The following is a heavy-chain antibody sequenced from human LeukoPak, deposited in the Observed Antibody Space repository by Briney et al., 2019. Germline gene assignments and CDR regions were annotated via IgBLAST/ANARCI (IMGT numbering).Heavy chain of an antibody. Sequence: ASVKVSCKASGYTFTSYAMHWVRQAPGQRLEWMGWINAGNGNTKYSQKFKGRVTITRDTSASTAYMELSSLRSEDTAVYYCARVVSWYHYFDYWGQGTLVTVSS. CDR3: ARVVSWYHYFDY. CDR2: INAGNGNT. D-gene: IGHD6-13*01. CDR1: GYTFTSYA. V-gene: IGHV1-3*01. J-gene: IGHJ4*02.